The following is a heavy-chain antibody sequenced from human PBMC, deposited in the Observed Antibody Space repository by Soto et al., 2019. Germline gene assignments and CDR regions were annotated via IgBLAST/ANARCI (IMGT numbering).Heavy chain of an antibody. J-gene: IGHJ3*01. D-gene: IGHD3-22*01. CDR2: IYSGGST. V-gene: IGHV3-66*01. CDR3: ARDQLYYNDISGRPLNAFDV. CDR1: GFTVSSNY. Sequence: GGSLRLSCAASGFTVSSNYMSWVRQAPGKGLEWVSVIYSGGSTYYADSVKGRFTISRDNSKDTLYLQMNSLRAEDTAVYYCARDQLYYNDISGRPLNAFDVWGQGTMVTVSS.